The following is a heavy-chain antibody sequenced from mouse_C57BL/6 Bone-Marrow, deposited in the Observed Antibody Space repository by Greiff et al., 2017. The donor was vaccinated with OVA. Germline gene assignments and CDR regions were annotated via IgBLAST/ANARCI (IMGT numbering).Heavy chain of an antibody. D-gene: IGHD1-2*01. CDR1: GYTFTSYG. V-gene: IGHV1-81*01. J-gene: IGHJ1*03. CDR3: ARRITTARKYFDD. Sequence: QVQLQQSGAELARPGASVKLSCTASGYTFTSYGISWVKQRTGQGLEWIGEIYPRCGNTYYNEKFKGKATLTADKSSSTAYMELRSLTSEDSAVYFCARRITTARKYFDDWGKGTTVTVSA. CDR2: IYPRCGNT.